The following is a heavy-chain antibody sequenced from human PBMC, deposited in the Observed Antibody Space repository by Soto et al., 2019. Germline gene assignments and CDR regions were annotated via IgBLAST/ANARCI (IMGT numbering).Heavy chain of an antibody. CDR2: ITPIYPTT. D-gene: IGHD5-18*01. Sequence: ASVKVCCKASGGTFYTYTFSWVRQAPGQGLEWMGSITPIYPTTNYAEKFQGRLTVTADGSTNTAYMELNSLTSEDTAVYYCARIPRYSFPTSDDLDSWGQGTLVTVSS. CDR3: ARIPRYSFPTSDDLDS. V-gene: IGHV1-69*13. CDR1: GGTFYTYT. J-gene: IGHJ4*02.